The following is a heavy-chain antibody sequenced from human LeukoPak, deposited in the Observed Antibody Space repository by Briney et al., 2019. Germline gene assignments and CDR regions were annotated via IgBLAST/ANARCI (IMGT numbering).Heavy chain of an antibody. D-gene: IGHD1-1*01. Sequence: SETLSLTCTVSGGSISRSNYYWGWIRQPPGKGLEWIGSIYYSGSTYYNSSLQSRVTISVDTSKDQFSLKLSSVTAADTAVYYCARPHTTVPPRDWGQGTLVTVSS. J-gene: IGHJ4*02. V-gene: IGHV4-39*01. CDR1: GGSISRSNYY. CDR3: ARPHTTVPPRD. CDR2: IYYSGST.